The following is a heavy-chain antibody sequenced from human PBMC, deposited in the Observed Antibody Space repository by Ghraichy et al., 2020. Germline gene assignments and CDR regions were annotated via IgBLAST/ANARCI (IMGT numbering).Heavy chain of an antibody. CDR2: ISGHGGGT. D-gene: IGHD3-16*01. CDR3: AKDWGTDYYYFGMDV. Sequence: GEYLNISCAASGFTFSHYAMSWVRQAPGKGLEWVSGISGHGGGTYYADSVKGRFTISSDNSKHTMYLHMNSLRAEDTAVYYCAKDWGTDYYYFGMDVWGQGTTVTVSS. V-gene: IGHV3-23*01. J-gene: IGHJ6*02. CDR1: GFTFSHYA.